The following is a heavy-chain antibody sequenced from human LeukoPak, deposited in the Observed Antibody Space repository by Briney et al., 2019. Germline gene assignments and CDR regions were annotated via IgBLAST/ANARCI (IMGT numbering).Heavy chain of an antibody. V-gene: IGHV3-21*01. CDR2: ISSSSSYI. Sequence: GGSLRLSCAASGFTFSSYAMHWVRQAPGRGLEWVSSISSSSSYIYYADSVKGRFTISRDNAKNSLYLQMNSLRAKDTAVYYCARVPTGWGPDYFDYWGQGTLVTVSS. D-gene: IGHD1-1*01. CDR1: GFTFSSYA. CDR3: ARVPTGWGPDYFDY. J-gene: IGHJ4*02.